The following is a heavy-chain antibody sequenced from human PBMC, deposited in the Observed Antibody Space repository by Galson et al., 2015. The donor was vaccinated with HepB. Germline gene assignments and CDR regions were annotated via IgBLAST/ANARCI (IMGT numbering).Heavy chain of an antibody. J-gene: IGHJ6*03. Sequence: SVKVSCKASGGTFSSYAISWVRQAPGQGLEWMGGIIPIFGTANYAQKFQGRVTITADESTSTAYMELSSLRSEDTAVYYCAREYRNGSGSYYLYYYYMDVWGKGTTVTVSS. CDR2: IIPIFGTA. CDR3: AREYRNGSGSYYLYYYYMDV. V-gene: IGHV1-69*13. D-gene: IGHD3-10*01. CDR1: GGTFSSYA.